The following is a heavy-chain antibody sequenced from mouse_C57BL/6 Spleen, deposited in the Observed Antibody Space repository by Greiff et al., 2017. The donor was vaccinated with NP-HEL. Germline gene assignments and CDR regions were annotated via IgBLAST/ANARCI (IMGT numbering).Heavy chain of an antibody. CDR1: GYTFTSYC. D-gene: IGHD6-2*01. CDR3: ARGSLALSALAY. CDR2: IYPRSGNT. V-gene: IGHV1-81*01. J-gene: IGHJ4*01. Sequence: QVHLQQSGAELARPGASVKLSCKASGYTFTSYCISWVKQRPGQGLEWIGEIYPRSGNTNYNEKFKGKATLTADKSSSTAYMELSSLTSEDSAVYFCARGSLALSALAYWGQGTSVTVSA.